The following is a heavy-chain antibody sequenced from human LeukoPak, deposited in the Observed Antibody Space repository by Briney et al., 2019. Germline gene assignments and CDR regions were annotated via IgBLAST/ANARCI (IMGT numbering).Heavy chain of an antibody. Sequence: GGSLRLSCVASGFTFSTYGMPWVRQAPGKGLEWVAVIWYDGSNKYYGDSVKGRFTISRDNSKNTLYLQMNSLRAEDTAVYYCARDSGHAFDIWGQGTMVTVSS. J-gene: IGHJ3*02. CDR3: ARDSGHAFDI. CDR2: IWYDGSNK. V-gene: IGHV3-33*01. CDR1: GFTFSTYG. D-gene: IGHD6-25*01.